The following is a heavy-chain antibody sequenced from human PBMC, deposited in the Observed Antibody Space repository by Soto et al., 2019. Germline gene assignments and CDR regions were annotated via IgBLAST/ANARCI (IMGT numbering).Heavy chain of an antibody. Sequence: SETLSLTCTLSGGSLRSSSYYWGWIRQPPGKGLEWIGSIYYSGSPYYNPSLKSRVTISVDTSKNQFSLKLSSVTAADTAVYYCARRGYYAISAFDIWGQGTMVT. CDR2: IYYSGSP. D-gene: IGHD2-8*01. CDR1: GGSLRSSSYY. CDR3: ARRGYYAISAFDI. V-gene: IGHV4-39*01. J-gene: IGHJ3*02.